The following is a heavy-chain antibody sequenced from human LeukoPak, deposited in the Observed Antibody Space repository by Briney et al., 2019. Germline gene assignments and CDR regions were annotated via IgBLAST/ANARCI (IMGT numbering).Heavy chain of an antibody. CDR3: ARGTLKAAATDFDY. J-gene: IGHJ4*02. CDR1: GFILSSYG. CDR2: ICYDGNNK. Sequence: PGGSLRLSCAASGFILSSYGMHWVRQAPGKGLEWVAFICYDGNNKYYADSVQGRFTISRDNAKNSLYLQMNSLRAEDTALYYCARGTLKAAATDFDYWGQGTLVTVSS. V-gene: IGHV3-33*01. D-gene: IGHD6-13*01.